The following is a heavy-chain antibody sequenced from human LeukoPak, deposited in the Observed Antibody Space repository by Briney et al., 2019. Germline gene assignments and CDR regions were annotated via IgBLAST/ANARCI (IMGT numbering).Heavy chain of an antibody. CDR2: INSDGSST. V-gene: IGHV3-74*01. CDR1: GFTFSSYW. J-gene: IGHJ4*02. D-gene: IGHD5-18*01. Sequence: GGSLRLSCAASGFTFSSYWMHWVRQAPGKGLVWVSRINSDGSSTSYADSVKGRFTISRGNAKNTLYLQMNSLRAEDTAVYYCAREGQLWDCLDYWGQGTLVTVSS. CDR3: AREGQLWDCLDY.